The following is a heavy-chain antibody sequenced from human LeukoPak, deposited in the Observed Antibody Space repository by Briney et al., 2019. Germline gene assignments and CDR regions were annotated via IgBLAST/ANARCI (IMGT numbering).Heavy chain of an antibody. CDR3: ARDKQQLGGYYYGMDV. J-gene: IGHJ6*02. Sequence: PGGSLRLSCAASGFTFSSYSMNWVRQAPGKGLEWVSSISSSSSYIYYADSVKGRFTISRDNAKNSLYLQMNSLSGEDTAVYYCARDKQQLGGYYYGMDVWGQGTTVTVSS. D-gene: IGHD6-13*01. CDR2: ISSSSSYI. V-gene: IGHV3-21*01. CDR1: GFTFSSYS.